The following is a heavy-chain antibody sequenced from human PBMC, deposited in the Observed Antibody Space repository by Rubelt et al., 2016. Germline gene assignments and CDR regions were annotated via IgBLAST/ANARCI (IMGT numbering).Heavy chain of an antibody. CDR2: IYHSGST. V-gene: IGHV4-38-2*02. J-gene: IGHJ5*02. Sequence: QVQLQESGPGLVKPSETLSLTCTVSGYSISSGYYWGWIRQPPGKGLEWIGSIYHSGSTYYNPSLKGRVTISVDTAKNQFSLKLSSVTAADTAVYYCARGRIYYYGSGSQQNWFDPWGQGTLVTVSS. CDR3: ARGRIYYYGSGSQQNWFDP. CDR1: GYSISSGYY. D-gene: IGHD3-10*01.